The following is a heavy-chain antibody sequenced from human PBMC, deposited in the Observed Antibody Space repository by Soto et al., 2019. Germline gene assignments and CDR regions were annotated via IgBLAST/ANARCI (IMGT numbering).Heavy chain of an antibody. CDR3: AMEYCSSTSCYRDY. CDR2: IIPILGIA. J-gene: IGHJ4*02. D-gene: IGHD2-2*02. V-gene: IGHV1-69*02. Sequence: QVQLVQSGAEVKKPGSSVKVSCKASGGTFSSYTISWVRQAPGQGLEWMGRIIPILGIANYAQKFQGSVTINAYKSTSTAYMELSSLRSEDTAVYYCAMEYCSSTSCYRDYWGQGTLVTVSS. CDR1: GGTFSSYT.